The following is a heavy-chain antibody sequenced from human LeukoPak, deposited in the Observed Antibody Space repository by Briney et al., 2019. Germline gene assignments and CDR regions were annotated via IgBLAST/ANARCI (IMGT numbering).Heavy chain of an antibody. D-gene: IGHD2-21*01. CDR1: GFTFSTSA. CDR3: ARYLFSDFYFDH. CDR2: ISIGGNNP. V-gene: IGHV3-30*01. Sequence: GGSLRLSCAASGFTFSTSAVHWIRQAPGRGLEWVAVISIGGNNPYYADTVKGRFTISRDNSKNTLYLQMTSLKTEDTAVYFCARYLFSDFYFDHWGQGTLVTVSS. J-gene: IGHJ4*02.